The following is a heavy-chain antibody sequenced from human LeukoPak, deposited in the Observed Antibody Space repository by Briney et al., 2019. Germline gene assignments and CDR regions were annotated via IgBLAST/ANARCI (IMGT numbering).Heavy chain of an antibody. Sequence: ASVKVSCKASGYTFTSYYMHWVRQAPGQGLEWMGGFDPEDGETIYAQKFQSRVTMTEDTSTDTAYMELSSLRSEDTAVYYCASYHGIYWFDPWGQGTLVTVSS. CDR2: FDPEDGET. V-gene: IGHV1-24*01. CDR1: GYTFTSYY. D-gene: IGHD2-15*01. CDR3: ASYHGIYWFDP. J-gene: IGHJ5*02.